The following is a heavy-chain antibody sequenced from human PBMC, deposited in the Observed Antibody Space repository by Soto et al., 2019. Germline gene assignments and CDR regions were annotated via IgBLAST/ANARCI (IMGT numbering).Heavy chain of an antibody. Sequence: SETLSLTCTVSGGSISRYYWSWIRQPPGKGLEWIGYMYNTGSTVYNPPFKSRVTISVDTSKNQFSLKLNSVTAADTAVYYCARESCSSTSSCYFDFSGQGILVTVSS. CDR3: ARESCSSTSSCYFDF. CDR2: MYNTGST. D-gene: IGHD2-2*01. V-gene: IGHV4-59*01. J-gene: IGHJ4*02. CDR1: GGSISRYY.